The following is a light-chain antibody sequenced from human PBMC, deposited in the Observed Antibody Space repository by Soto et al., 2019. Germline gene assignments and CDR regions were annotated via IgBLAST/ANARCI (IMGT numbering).Light chain of an antibody. CDR3: CSFTSITTYV. V-gene: IGLV2-14*01. CDR2: EVS. Sequence: QSALTQPASVSGSLGQSITISCTGTSSDVGAYNYVSWYQQQPGKAPKLMISEVSNRPSGVSNRFSGSKSGNTASLIISGLQVEDEPDYYCCSFTSITTYVFGNGTKVTV. CDR1: SSDVGAYNY. J-gene: IGLJ1*01.